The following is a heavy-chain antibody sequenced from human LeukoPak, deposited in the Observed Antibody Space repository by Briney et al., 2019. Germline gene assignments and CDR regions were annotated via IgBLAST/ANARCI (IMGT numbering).Heavy chain of an antibody. J-gene: IGHJ6*02. CDR1: GFTFSSYS. CDR2: ISSSSSYI. V-gene: IGHV3-21*01. Sequence: GGSLRLSCAASGFTFSSYSMSWVRQAPGKGLEWVSSISSSSSYIYYADSVKGRFTISRDNAKNSLYLQMNSLRAEDTAVYYCARDTSHLSYGMDVWGQGATVTVSS. CDR3: ARDTSHLSYGMDV.